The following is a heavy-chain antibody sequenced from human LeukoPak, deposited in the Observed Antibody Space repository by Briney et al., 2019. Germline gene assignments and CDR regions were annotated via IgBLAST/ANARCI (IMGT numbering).Heavy chain of an antibody. CDR3: ARAALERFLEWLPNYYYYYGMDV. Sequence: ASVKVSCKASGYTFTGYYMHWVRQAPGQGLEWMGIINPSGGSTSYAQKFQGRVTMTRDTSTSTVYMELSSLRSEDTAVYYCARAALERFLEWLPNYYYYYGMDVWGQGTTVTVSS. CDR2: INPSGGST. V-gene: IGHV1-46*01. D-gene: IGHD3-3*01. J-gene: IGHJ6*02. CDR1: GYTFTGYY.